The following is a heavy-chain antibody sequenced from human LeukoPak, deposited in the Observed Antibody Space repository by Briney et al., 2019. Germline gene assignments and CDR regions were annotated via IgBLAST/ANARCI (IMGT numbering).Heavy chain of an antibody. D-gene: IGHD3-10*01. V-gene: IGHV4-61*01. CDR2: IYYSGST. CDR3: ARVEWFGELSPFDI. J-gene: IGHJ3*02. Sequence: SETLSLTCTVSGGSVSSGTYHWRWIRQPPGEGLEWIGYIYYSGSTNYNPSLNSRVTISVDTSKNQFSLKLSSVTAADTAVYYCARVEWFGELSPFDIWGQGTMVTVSS. CDR1: GGSVSSGTYH.